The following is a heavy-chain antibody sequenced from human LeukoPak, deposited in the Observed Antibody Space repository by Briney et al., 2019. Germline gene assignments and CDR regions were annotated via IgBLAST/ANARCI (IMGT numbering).Heavy chain of an antibody. D-gene: IGHD4-11*01. Sequence: GGSLRLSCVASGFTFSSYGMHWVRQAPGKGLEWVSGINWNGGNTGYADSVKGRFTISRDNAKNSLYLQMNSLRAEDTALYYCARVASNYDFDCWGQGTLVTVSS. CDR3: ARVASNYDFDC. J-gene: IGHJ4*02. CDR1: GFTFSSYG. V-gene: IGHV3-20*04. CDR2: INWNGGNT.